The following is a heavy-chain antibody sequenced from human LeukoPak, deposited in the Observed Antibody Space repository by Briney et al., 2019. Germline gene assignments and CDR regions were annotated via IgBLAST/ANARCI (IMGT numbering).Heavy chain of an antibody. V-gene: IGHV4-61*02. CDR1: GASISNGAYY. CDR3: ARGYSYGPYYYYYYMDV. D-gene: IGHD5-18*01. CDR2: FFPSGST. J-gene: IGHJ6*03. Sequence: SQTLSLTCTVSGASISNGAYYWTWIRQPAGKGLEWIVRFFPSGSTNYNPSLKSRVTISVDTPKSQFSLKLSSVTAADTAVYYCARGYSYGPYYYYYYMDVWGKGTTVTVSS.